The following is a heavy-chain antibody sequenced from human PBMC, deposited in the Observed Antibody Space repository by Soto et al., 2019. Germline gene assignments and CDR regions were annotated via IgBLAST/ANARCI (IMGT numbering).Heavy chain of an antibody. CDR2: MNPNSGET. Sequence: QVQLVQSGAEVKKPGASVRISCTASGYTFTHHDVNWVRQAPRQGPEWMGWMNPNSGETGYAQIFQGRVKLTRDNSIHTAYLEVSRLGSGDTAMYFCARRIVGSSTRAFDLWGEGTKVTVSS. V-gene: IGHV1-8*01. CDR1: GYTFTHHD. D-gene: IGHD1-26*01. J-gene: IGHJ3*01. CDR3: ARRIVGSSTRAFDL.